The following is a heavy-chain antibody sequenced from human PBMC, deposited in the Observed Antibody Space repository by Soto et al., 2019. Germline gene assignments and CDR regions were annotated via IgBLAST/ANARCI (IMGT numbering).Heavy chain of an antibody. D-gene: IGHD1-26*01. J-gene: IGHJ4*02. CDR3: AKEGGLSGSYYISSSYYFDY. CDR2: ISYDGSKT. Sequence: QVQLVESGGGVVQRGRSLRLSCVASGFTFSSYGMHWVRQAPGKGLEWVAIISYDGSKTYYADSVKGRFTISRDNSKNTLYLQMNSLRAEDTSVYYCAKEGGLSGSYYISSSYYFDYWGQGSLVTVSS. V-gene: IGHV3-30*18. CDR1: GFTFSSYG.